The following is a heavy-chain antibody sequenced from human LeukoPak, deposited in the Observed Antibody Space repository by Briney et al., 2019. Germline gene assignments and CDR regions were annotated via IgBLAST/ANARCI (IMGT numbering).Heavy chain of an antibody. CDR1: GFTVSSIY. Sequence: GGSLRLSCAASGFTVSSIYMSWVRQAPGKGLEWVSVIYSGGSTYYADSVKGRFTISRDNSKNTQYLQMNSLRAEDTAVYYCARRGDGYNLYYFDYWGQGTLVTVSS. CDR2: IYSGGST. J-gene: IGHJ4*02. CDR3: ARRGDGYNLYYFDY. D-gene: IGHD5-24*01. V-gene: IGHV3-53*01.